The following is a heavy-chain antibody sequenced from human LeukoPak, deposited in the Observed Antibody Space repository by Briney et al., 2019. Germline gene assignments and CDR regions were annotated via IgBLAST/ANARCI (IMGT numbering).Heavy chain of an antibody. V-gene: IGHV3-7*03. CDR1: GIDSTLYW. CDR3: AKDYVVNY. D-gene: IGHD2-15*01. J-gene: IGHJ4*02. Sequence: GGSLRRSCKAPGIDSTLYWMGWVRQAKGRGLEWVANIRDDGSEKYYGDSVKGRFSISRENAKNSLYLQMDSLRAEDTAVYDCAKDYVVNYWGQGAMVTGSS. CDR2: IRDDGSEK.